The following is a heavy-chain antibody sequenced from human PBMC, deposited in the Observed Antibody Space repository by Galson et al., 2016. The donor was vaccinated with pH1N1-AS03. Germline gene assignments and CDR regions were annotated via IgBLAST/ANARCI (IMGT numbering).Heavy chain of an antibody. D-gene: IGHD3-10*01. Sequence: QSGAEVKKPGESLRVSCKGSGYNFTSHWINWVRQMPGKGLEWMGRIDPSDSYTRYSPSFQGPVTISTDKSISTVYLQWSSLKASDTAMYDWARLRSYGSGSNYFYGMDVWGQGTTVTVSS. CDR3: ARLRSYGSGSNYFYGMDV. CDR1: GYNFTSHW. CDR2: IDPSDSYT. V-gene: IGHV5-10-1*01. J-gene: IGHJ6*02.